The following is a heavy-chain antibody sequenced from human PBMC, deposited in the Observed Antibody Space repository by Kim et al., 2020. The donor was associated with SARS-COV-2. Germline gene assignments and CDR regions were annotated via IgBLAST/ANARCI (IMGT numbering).Heavy chain of an antibody. CDR1: GGSISSSSYY. V-gene: IGHV4-39*01. CDR3: ARRHKGNWFDP. CDR2: IYYSGST. Sequence: SETLSLTCTVSGGSISSSSYYWGWIRQPPGKGLEWIGSIYYSGSTYYNPSLKSRVTISVDTSKNQFSLKLSSVTAADTAVYYCARRHKGNWFDPWGQGTL. J-gene: IGHJ5*02.